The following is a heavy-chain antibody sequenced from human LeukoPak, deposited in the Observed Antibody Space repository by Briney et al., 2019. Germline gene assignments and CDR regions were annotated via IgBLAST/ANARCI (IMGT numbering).Heavy chain of an antibody. CDR3: ARHRLYGGNSHSLGVDY. J-gene: IGHJ4*02. V-gene: IGHV4-39*01. Sequence: SETLSLTCTVSGGSISSSSYYWDWIRQPPGKGLEWIGNIYYSGSTYYNPSLKSRVTISVDTSKNQFSLKLSSVTAADTAVYYCARHRLYGGNSHSLGVDYWGQGTLVTVSS. CDR2: IYYSGST. CDR1: GGSISSSSYY. D-gene: IGHD4-23*01.